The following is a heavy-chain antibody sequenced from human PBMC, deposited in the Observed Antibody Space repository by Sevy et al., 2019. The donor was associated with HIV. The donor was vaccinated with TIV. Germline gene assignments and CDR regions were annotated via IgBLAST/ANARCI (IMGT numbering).Heavy chain of an antibody. J-gene: IGHJ6*03. CDR3: TRGDPIVPPAGYYYHMDV. CDR1: GFTFDSYW. Sequence: GGSLRLSCVASGFTFDSYWMHWVRQAPGKGLVWVSRINSDVSSTPYADSVKGRFTISRDNAKNTLYLQLNRLGAEDTAVYYCTRGDPIVPPAGYYYHMDVWGKGTTVTVSS. V-gene: IGHV3-74*01. D-gene: IGHD1-26*01. CDR2: INSDVSST.